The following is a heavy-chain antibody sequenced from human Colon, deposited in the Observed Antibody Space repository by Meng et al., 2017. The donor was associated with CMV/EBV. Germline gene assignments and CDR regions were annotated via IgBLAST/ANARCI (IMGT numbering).Heavy chain of an antibody. D-gene: IGHD4-11*01. CDR2: ISSSSSYI. CDR3: ARDLSNYDGNWFDP. CDR1: GFTFSSYS. V-gene: IGHV3-21*01. Sequence: ESLKISCAASGFTFSSYSMNWVRQAPGKGLEWVSSISSSSSYIYYADSVKGRFTISRDNAKNSLYLQMNSLRAEDTAVYYCARDLSNYDGNWFDPWGQGTLVTVSS. J-gene: IGHJ5*02.